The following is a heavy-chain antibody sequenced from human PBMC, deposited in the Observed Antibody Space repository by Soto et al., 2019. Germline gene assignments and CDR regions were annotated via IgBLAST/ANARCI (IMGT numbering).Heavy chain of an antibody. CDR3: ARDGGSGSYYADYGMDV. CDR2: ISAYNGNT. Sequence: GASVKVSCKASGYTFTSYGISWVRQAPGQGLEWMGWISAYNGNTNYAQKLQGRVTMTTDTSTSTAYMELRSLRSDDTAVYYCARDGGSGSYYADYGMDVWGQGTTVTVSS. CDR1: GYTFTSYG. J-gene: IGHJ6*02. D-gene: IGHD3-10*01. V-gene: IGHV1-18*01.